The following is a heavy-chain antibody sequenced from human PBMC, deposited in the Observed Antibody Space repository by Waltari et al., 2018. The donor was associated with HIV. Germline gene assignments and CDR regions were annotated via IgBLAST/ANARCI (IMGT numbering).Heavy chain of an antibody. J-gene: IGHJ4*02. Sequence: VQLVASGGGSVQPGWSLRRSCAASGSTFSTSWIHRVPQAPGKGLVWVSRINSDGSRTSYADSVKGRFTISRDNAKNTVYLQMSSLRAEDTAVYYCARAGRDGKLPPDYWGQGTLVTVSS. CDR2: INSDGSRT. CDR1: GSTFSTSW. V-gene: IGHV3-74*01. CDR3: ARAGRDGKLPPDY. D-gene: IGHD1-26*01.